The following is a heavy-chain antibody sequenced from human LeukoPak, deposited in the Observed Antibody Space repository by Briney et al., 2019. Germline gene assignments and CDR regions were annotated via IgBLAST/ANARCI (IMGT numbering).Heavy chain of an antibody. CDR1: GGSISSSNYS. V-gene: IGHV4-30-2*01. CDR3: ARTSIAARRANAFDI. Sequence: SETLSLTCTVSGGSISSSNYSWSWIRQPPGKGLEWIGYIYHSGSTYYNPSLKSRVTISVDRSKNQFSLKLSSVTAADTAVYYCARTSIAARRANAFDIWGQGTMVTVSS. CDR2: IYHSGST. J-gene: IGHJ3*02. D-gene: IGHD6-6*01.